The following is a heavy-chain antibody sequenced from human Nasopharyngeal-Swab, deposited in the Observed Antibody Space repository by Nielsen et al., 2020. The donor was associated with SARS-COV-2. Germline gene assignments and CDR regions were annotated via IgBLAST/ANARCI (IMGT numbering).Heavy chain of an antibody. V-gene: IGHV3-23*01. CDR2: ISGSGGST. J-gene: IGHJ4*02. CDR1: GFTFSSYA. Sequence: GESLKISCAASGFTFSSYAMSWVRQAPGKGLEWVSAISGSGGSTYYADSVKGRFTISRDNSKNTLYLQMNSLRAEDTAAYYCAKDREYSNYVVDYWGQGTLVTVSS. D-gene: IGHD4-11*01. CDR3: AKDREYSNYVVDY.